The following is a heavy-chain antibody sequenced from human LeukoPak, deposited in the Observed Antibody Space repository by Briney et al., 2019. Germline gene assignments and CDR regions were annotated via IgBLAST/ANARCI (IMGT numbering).Heavy chain of an antibody. CDR2: ISAYNGNT. Sequence: GASVKVSCKASGYTFTSYGISWVRQAPGQGLEWMGWISAYNGNTNYAQKLQGRVTMTTDTSTSTAYMELRSLRSDDTAVYYCASATRYYYDSSGYAFDIWGQGTMVTVSS. V-gene: IGHV1-18*01. CDR1: GYTFTSYG. J-gene: IGHJ3*02. D-gene: IGHD3-22*01. CDR3: ASATRYYYDSSGYAFDI.